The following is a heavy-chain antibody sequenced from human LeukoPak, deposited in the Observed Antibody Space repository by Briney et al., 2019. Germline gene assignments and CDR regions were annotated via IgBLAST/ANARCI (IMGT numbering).Heavy chain of an antibody. D-gene: IGHD2-15*01. CDR3: ARVLGYCSGGSCPDAFDI. Sequence: SETLSLTCAVYGGSFSGYYWSWIRQPPGKGLEWIGEINHSGSTNYNPSLKSRVTISVDTSKNQFSLKLSSVTAADTAVYYCARVLGYCSGGSCPDAFDIWGQGTMVTVSS. CDR1: GGSFSGYY. CDR2: INHSGST. V-gene: IGHV4-34*01. J-gene: IGHJ3*02.